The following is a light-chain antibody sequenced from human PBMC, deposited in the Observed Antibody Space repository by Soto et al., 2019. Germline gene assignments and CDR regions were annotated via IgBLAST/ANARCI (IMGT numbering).Light chain of an antibody. V-gene: IGKV3-15*01. J-gene: IGKJ5*01. CDR3: HQYDNWPKT. Sequence: EIVLTQSPATLSLSPGERATLSCRASQSVSSYLAWYQQKPGQAPRLLIYGASTRATGIPARFSGSGSGTEFTLTISSLQSEDFAVYYCHQYDNWPKTFGQGTLLEIK. CDR2: GAS. CDR1: QSVSSY.